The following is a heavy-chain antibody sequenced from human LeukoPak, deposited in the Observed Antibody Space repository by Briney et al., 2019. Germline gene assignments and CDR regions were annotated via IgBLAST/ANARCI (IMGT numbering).Heavy chain of an antibody. V-gene: IGHV1-69*13. CDR3: ARSEYSSGWGADFDY. Sequence: ASVKVSCKASGGTFSSYAISWVRQAPGQGLEWMGGIIPIFGTANYAQKFQGRVTITADESTSTAYMELSSLRSEDTAVYYCARSEYSSGWGADFDYWGQGTLVTVSS. CDR2: IIPIFGTA. D-gene: IGHD6-19*01. J-gene: IGHJ4*02. CDR1: GGTFSSYA.